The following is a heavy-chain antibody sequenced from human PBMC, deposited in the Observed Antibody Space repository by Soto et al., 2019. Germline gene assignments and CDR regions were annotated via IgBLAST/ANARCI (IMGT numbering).Heavy chain of an antibody. J-gene: IGHJ4*02. V-gene: IGHV3-48*01. D-gene: IGHD3-16*01. CDR3: AKDTFEWPPYFDY. Sequence: GGSLRLSCAASGFTFSSYSMNWVRQAPGKGLEWVSYISSSSSTIYYADSMKGRFTISRDNAKNSLYLQMNSLRAEDTAVYYCAKDTFEWPPYFDYWGQGTLVTVSS. CDR2: ISSSSSTI. CDR1: GFTFSSYS.